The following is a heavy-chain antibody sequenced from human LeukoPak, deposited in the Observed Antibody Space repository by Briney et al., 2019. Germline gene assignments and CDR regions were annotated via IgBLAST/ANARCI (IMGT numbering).Heavy chain of an antibody. D-gene: IGHD6-13*01. CDR1: AFTFRTYG. Sequence: GGSMRLSCAASAFTFRTYGMHWVRQAPGKGLEWVAGVWHDGSNKYYADSVKGRFTISRDNSKNTLYLQMNSLRAEDTAVYYCARERAYSSSWYLAPYFDYWGQGTLVTVSS. J-gene: IGHJ4*02. CDR2: VWHDGSNK. CDR3: ARERAYSSSWYLAPYFDY. V-gene: IGHV3-33*01.